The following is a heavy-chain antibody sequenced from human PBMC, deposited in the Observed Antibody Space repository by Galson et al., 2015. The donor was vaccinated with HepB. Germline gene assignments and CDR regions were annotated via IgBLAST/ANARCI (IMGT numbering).Heavy chain of an antibody. V-gene: IGHV3-33*08. Sequence: SLRLSCAASGFTLSSYGMHWVRQAPGKGLEWVAVIRYDGSNKYNADSVKGRFTISRDNSKNTLYLQMNSLRAEDTAVYYCAREGNRGWYSLNGMGVWGQGTTVTVSS. CDR3: AREGNRGWYSLNGMGV. J-gene: IGHJ6*02. CDR2: IRYDGSNK. CDR1: GFTLSSYG. D-gene: IGHD6-19*01.